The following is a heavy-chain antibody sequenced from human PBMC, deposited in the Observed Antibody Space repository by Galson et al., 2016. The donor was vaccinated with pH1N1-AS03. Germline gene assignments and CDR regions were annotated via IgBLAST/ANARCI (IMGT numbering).Heavy chain of an antibody. CDR3: ARHRGCDKNDAFDM. V-gene: IGHV4-39*07. J-gene: IGHJ3*02. CDR2: IYYTAST. CDR1: GASISSFSYY. D-gene: IGHD3-16*01. Sequence: ETLSLTCSVSGASISSFSYYWGWIRQPPGQRLEWIGSIYYTASTYYNPSLKSRVTMSVDTSNNQFSLRVSSVTAADTAVYYCARHRGCDKNDAFDMWGQGTMVIVSS.